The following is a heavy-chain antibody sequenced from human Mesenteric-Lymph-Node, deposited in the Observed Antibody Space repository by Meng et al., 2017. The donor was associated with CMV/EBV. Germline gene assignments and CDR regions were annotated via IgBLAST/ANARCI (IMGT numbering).Heavy chain of an antibody. CDR2: IYYSGST. J-gene: IGHJ6*02. Sequence: ETLSLTCTVSGGSVSSGSYYWSWIRQPPGKGLEWIGYIYYSGSTNKNPSLKSRVTISIDTSKNQFSLKLTSVTAADTAVYYCARDRGPSSYYGMDVWGQGTTVTVSS. CDR1: GGSVSSGSYY. CDR3: ARDRGPSSYYGMDV. V-gene: IGHV4-61*01.